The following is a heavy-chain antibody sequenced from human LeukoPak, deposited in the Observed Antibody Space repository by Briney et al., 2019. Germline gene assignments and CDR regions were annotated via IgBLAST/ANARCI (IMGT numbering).Heavy chain of an antibody. D-gene: IGHD3-10*01. V-gene: IGHV4-61*02. CDR3: ARAAYGSGSYYPYFDY. CDR1: GGSISSGSYY. J-gene: IGHJ4*02. Sequence: SETLSLTCTVSGGSISSGSYYWSWIRQPAGKGLEWIGRIYTSGSTNYNPSLKSRVTISVDTSKNQFSLKLSSVTAADTAVYYCARAAYGSGSYYPYFDYWGQGTLVTVSS. CDR2: IYTSGST.